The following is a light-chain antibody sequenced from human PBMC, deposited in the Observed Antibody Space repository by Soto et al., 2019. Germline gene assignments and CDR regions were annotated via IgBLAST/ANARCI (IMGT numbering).Light chain of an antibody. J-gene: IGKJ1*01. CDR3: QHYVYPQWT. CDR1: QSVRSN. V-gene: IGKV3-20*01. Sequence: EIVLTQSPATLSVSPGERATLSCRASQSVRSNLAWYQQKPGQAPRLLIYGASNRATGIPDRFSGSGSGTDFTLTISRLEPEDFAVYFCQHYVYPQWTFGPGTKVDIK. CDR2: GAS.